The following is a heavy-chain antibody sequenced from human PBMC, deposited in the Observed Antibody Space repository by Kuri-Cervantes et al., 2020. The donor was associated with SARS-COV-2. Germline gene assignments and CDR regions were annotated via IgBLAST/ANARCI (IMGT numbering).Heavy chain of an antibody. V-gene: IGHV3-21*04. Sequence: GGSLRLSCAASGSTFSSYSMNWVRQAPGKGLEWVSTISGSGSSTYYADSVKGRFTISRDNAKNSLYLQMNSLRAEDTALYYCARGVVAATPGFFQHWGQGTLVTVSS. CDR1: GSTFSSYS. CDR3: ARGVVAATPGFFQH. J-gene: IGHJ1*01. CDR2: ISGSGSST. D-gene: IGHD2-15*01.